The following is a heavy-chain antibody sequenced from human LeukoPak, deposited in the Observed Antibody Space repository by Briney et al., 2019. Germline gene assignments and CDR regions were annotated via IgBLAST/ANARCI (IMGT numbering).Heavy chain of an antibody. D-gene: IGHD5-18*01. V-gene: IGHV3-23*01. J-gene: IGHJ4*02. Sequence: PGGSLRLSCAASGFTFSSYAMNWVRQAPGKGLEWVSGISGSGVYTSYADSVKGRFTISRDNSKNTVYLQMNSLRAEDTALYYCAKDRDGYGPYYFDHWGQGTLVTVSS. CDR2: ISGSGVYT. CDR3: AKDRDGYGPYYFDH. CDR1: GFTFSSYA.